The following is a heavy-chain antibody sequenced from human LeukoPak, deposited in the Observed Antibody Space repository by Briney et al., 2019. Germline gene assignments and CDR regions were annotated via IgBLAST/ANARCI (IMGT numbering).Heavy chain of an antibody. CDR3: ARVRVGIYSGYDRHYYYYYGMDV. CDR1: GGSFSGYY. J-gene: IGHJ6*02. CDR2: INHSGST. Sequence: SETLSLTCAVYGGSFSGYYWSWIRQPPGKGLEWIGEINHSGSTNYNPSLKSRVTISVDTSKNQFSLKLSSVTAADTAVYYCARVRVGIYSGYDRHYYYYYGMDVWGQGTTVTVSS. V-gene: IGHV4-34*01. D-gene: IGHD5-12*01.